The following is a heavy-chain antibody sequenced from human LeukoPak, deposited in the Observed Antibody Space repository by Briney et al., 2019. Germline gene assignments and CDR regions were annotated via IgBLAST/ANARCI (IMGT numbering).Heavy chain of an antibody. CDR1: GYVFTSYW. D-gene: IGHD3-10*01. V-gene: IGHV5-51*01. Sequence: GESLKISCKGSGYVFTSYWIGWVRQMPGKGLEWMGIIYPGDSETRYSPSFQGQVTISADKSITTAYLQWSTLKPSDTAMYYCARHRDDAFDIWGQGTMVTVSS. CDR3: ARHRDDAFDI. J-gene: IGHJ3*02. CDR2: IYPGDSET.